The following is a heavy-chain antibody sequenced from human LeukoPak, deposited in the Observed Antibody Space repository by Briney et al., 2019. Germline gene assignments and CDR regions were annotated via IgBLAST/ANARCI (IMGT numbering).Heavy chain of an antibody. CDR1: GFTFSSYS. D-gene: IGHD3-10*01. V-gene: IGHV3-21*01. J-gene: IGHJ4*02. CDR2: ISSSSSYI. Sequence: PGGSLRLSCAASGFTFSSYSMNWVRQAPGKGLEWVSSISSSSSYIYYADSVKGRFTISRDNAKNSLFLQLNSLRTEDTAVYYCVRDRGWYHFDLWGQGTLVTVSS. CDR3: VRDRGWYHFDL.